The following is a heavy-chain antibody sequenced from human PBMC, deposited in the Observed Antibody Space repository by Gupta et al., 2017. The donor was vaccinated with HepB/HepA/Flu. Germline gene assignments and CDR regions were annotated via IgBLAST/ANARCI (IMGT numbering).Heavy chain of an antibody. V-gene: IGHV4-59*01. D-gene: IGHD4-11*01. J-gene: IGHJ6*03. CDR2: INYSGST. CDR3: ARNERGRRTTVNTDYYYYMDG. CDR1: GGSISTYY. Sequence: QVQLQESGPGLVKPSETLSLTCAVSGGSISTYYWSWIRQSPGKGLEWIGSINYSGSTMYNPSLKSRVTKSIGTSQNQFSLKLGSVTAADAAVYYGARNERGRRTTVNTDYYYYMDGWGKGTTLTVSS.